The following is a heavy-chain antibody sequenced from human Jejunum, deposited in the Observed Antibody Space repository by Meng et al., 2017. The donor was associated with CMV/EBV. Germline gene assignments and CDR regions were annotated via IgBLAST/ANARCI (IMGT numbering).Heavy chain of an antibody. CDR2: IKQDGSEK. J-gene: IGHJ6*02. D-gene: IGHD3-16*01. V-gene: IGHV3-7*01. CDR1: GFTFSSYW. Sequence: CAASGFTFSSYWMGWVRQAPGKGLEWVANIKQDGSEKYYVDSVKGRFTISRDNVKNSLYLQMNSLRAEDTAVYYCARDPFTGMDVWGQGTTVTVSS. CDR3: ARDPFTGMDV.